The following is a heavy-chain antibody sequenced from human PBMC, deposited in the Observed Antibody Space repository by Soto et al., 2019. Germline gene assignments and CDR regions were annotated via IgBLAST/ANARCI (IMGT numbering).Heavy chain of an antibody. CDR3: ASTHNDLTLVVTESYGMDV. CDR2: IDPSDSYT. J-gene: IGHJ6*02. Sequence: GESLKISCKGSGYIFTSYWISWVRQMPGKGLEWMGRIDPSDSYTNYSPSFQGHVTISADKSISTAYLQWSSLKASDTAMYYCASTHNDLTLVVTESYGMDVCGPRPTVPVSS. CDR1: GYIFTSYW. V-gene: IGHV5-10-1*01. D-gene: IGHD2-2*01.